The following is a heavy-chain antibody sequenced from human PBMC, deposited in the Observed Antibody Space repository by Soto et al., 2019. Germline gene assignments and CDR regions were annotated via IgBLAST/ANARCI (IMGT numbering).Heavy chain of an antibody. V-gene: IGHV4-34*01. D-gene: IGHD3-9*01. Sequence: SETLSLTCAAYGGSFSGYSWSWVRQPPGKGLEWIGEINHSGTTYYNTSLESRVTISVDTSKDQFSLKLSSLTAADTAVYYCAGRGYDILTGYYNDYWGQGTLVTVSS. J-gene: IGHJ4*02. CDR3: AGRGYDILTGYYNDY. CDR1: GGSFSGYS. CDR2: INHSGTT.